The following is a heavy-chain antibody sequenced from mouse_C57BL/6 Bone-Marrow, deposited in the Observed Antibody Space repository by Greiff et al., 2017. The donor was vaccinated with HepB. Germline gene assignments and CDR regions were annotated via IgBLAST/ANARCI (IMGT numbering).Heavy chain of an antibody. CDR3: ARLNYDYDRAWFAY. CDR1: GYTFTSYT. Sequence: VQLQQSGAELARPGDSVKMSCKASGYTFTSYTMHWVKQRPGKGLEWIGYINPSSGYTKYNQKFKEKDTLTADKSSSTAYMQLSSLTSEDSAVYYCARLNYDYDRAWFAYGGQGTLVTVSA. D-gene: IGHD2-4*01. J-gene: IGHJ3*01. V-gene: IGHV1-4*01. CDR2: INPSSGYT.